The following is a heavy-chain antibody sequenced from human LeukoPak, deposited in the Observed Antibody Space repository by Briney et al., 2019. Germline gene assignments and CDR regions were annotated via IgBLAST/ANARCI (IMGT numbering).Heavy chain of an antibody. Sequence: SETLSLTCVVSGDSISSGAYSWSWIRQPPGKGLEWIGYIFHTGSTFYNPSLKSRVTISVDNSKNQFSLRLTSVTAADTAVYYCARELWFANAPGSWLDPWGQGTLVTVSS. V-gene: IGHV4-30-2*01. D-gene: IGHD3-10*01. J-gene: IGHJ5*02. CDR1: GDSISSGAYS. CDR3: ARELWFANAPGSWLDP. CDR2: IFHTGST.